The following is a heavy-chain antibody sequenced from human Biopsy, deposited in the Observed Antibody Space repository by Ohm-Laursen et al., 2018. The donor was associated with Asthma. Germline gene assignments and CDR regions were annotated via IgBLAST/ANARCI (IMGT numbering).Heavy chain of an antibody. CDR2: IDKSSSTI. D-gene: IGHD3-22*01. CDR3: ARLAYYDRSGTHYFDH. CDR1: GFAFSNYP. J-gene: IGHJ4*02. Sequence: SLRLSCTASGFAFSNYPMSWARQAPGKGLEWVSYIDKSSSTIYYADSVKGRFTISRDNAKNSLYLQMNSLRAEDTAVYFCARLAYYDRSGTHYFDHWGQGNLVTVSS. V-gene: IGHV3-11*01.